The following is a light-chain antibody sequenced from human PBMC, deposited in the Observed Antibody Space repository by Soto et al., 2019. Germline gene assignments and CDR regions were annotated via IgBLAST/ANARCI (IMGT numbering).Light chain of an antibody. J-gene: IGKJ4*01. Sequence: EIVMTQSPATLSVSPGERATLSCRASQSVNNNLAWYQQKPGQAPRLLIYGASARATGIPARFSGSGSGTECTLTISSLQSEDFAVYYCQQYNNWPLTFGGGTNVEIK. CDR2: GAS. CDR3: QQYNNWPLT. CDR1: QSVNNN. V-gene: IGKV3-15*01.